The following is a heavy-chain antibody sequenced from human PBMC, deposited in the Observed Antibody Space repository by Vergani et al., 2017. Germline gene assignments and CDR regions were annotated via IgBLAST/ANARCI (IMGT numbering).Heavy chain of an antibody. CDR2: IIPIFGTA. CDR3: ARGFRYXYDSSGYYSYYFDY. CDR1: GYTFTSYA. J-gene: IGHJ4*02. D-gene: IGHD3-22*01. Sequence: QVQLVQSGSELKKPGASVKVSCKASGYTFTSYAMNWVRQAPGQGLEWMGGIIPIFGTANYAQKFQGRVTITADESTSTAYMELSSLRSEDTAVYYCARGFRYXYDSSGYYSYYFDYWGQGTLVTVSS. V-gene: IGHV1-69*01.